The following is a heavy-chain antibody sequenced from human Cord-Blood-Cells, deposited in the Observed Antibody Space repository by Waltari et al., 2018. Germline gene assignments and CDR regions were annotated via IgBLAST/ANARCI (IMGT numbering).Heavy chain of an antibody. CDR3: ASILRFLEWLYFDY. CDR1: GFTFSSYW. J-gene: IGHJ4*02. CDR2: IKQDGSEK. V-gene: IGHV3-7*01. Sequence: EVQLVESGGGVVQPGGSLRLSCAASGFTFSSYWMSWVRQAPGKGLEWVANIKQDGSEKYYVDSVKGRFTISRDNAKNSLYLQMNSLRAEDTAVYYCASILRFLEWLYFDYWGQGTLVTVSS. D-gene: IGHD3-3*01.